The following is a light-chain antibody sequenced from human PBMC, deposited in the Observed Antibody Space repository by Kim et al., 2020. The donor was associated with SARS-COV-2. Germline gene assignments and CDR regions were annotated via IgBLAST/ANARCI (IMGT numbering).Light chain of an antibody. Sequence: GQSITISCTGTSSDVGGYNYVSWYQQHPGKAPNLMIYDVSKRPSGVSNRFSGSKSGNTASLTISGLQAEDEADYYCSSYTSSSTGVFGGGTLLTVL. J-gene: IGLJ3*02. V-gene: IGLV2-14*04. CDR1: SSDVGGYNY. CDR2: DVS. CDR3: SSYTSSSTGV.